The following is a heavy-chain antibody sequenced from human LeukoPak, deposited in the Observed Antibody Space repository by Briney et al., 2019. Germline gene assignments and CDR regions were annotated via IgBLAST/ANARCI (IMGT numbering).Heavy chain of an antibody. Sequence: TLSLTCTVSGGSIRSTSYYWGWIRQPPGKGLEWIGSIYYAGSTYYNPSLKSRVTMSLDTSKNHFSLKLSSVTAADTAVFYCARAYYDFWSGPPRLDFDYWGQGTLVTVSS. CDR3: ARAYYDFWSGPPRLDFDY. CDR2: IYYAGST. V-gene: IGHV4-39*07. D-gene: IGHD3-3*01. CDR1: GGSIRSTSYY. J-gene: IGHJ4*02.